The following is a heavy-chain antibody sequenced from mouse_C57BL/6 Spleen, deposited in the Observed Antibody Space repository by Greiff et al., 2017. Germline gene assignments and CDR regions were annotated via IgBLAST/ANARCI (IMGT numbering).Heavy chain of an antibody. D-gene: IGHD1-1*01. CDR2: SYPRSGNT. CDR3: APIYYGSSYDFDY. CDR1: GYTFTSYG. Sequence: QVQLQQSGAELARPGASVKLSCKASGYTFTSYGISWVKQRTGQGLEWIGESYPRSGNTYYNEKFKGKATLTADKSSSTAYMELRSLTSEDSAVYFCAPIYYGSSYDFDYWGQGTTLTVSS. J-gene: IGHJ2*01. V-gene: IGHV1-81*01.